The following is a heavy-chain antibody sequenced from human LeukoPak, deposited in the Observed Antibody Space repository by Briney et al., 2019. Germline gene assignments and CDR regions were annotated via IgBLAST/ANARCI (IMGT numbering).Heavy chain of an antibody. CDR3: ARAPYGGVIFDY. J-gene: IGHJ4*02. V-gene: IGHV3-30*02. D-gene: IGHD3-16*01. CDR2: IRYDGSNK. CDR1: GFTFSSYA. Sequence: PGGSLRLSCAASGFTFSSYAMHWVRQAPGKGLEWVAFIRYDGSNKYYADSVKGRFTISRDNSKNTLYLQMNSLRAEDTAVYYCARAPYGGVIFDYWGQGTLVTVSS.